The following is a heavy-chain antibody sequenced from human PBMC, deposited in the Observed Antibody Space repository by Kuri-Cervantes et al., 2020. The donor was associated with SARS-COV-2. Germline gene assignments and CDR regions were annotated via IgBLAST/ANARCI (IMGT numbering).Heavy chain of an antibody. V-gene: IGHV3-23*01. D-gene: IGHD3-3*01. J-gene: IGHJ6*02. CDR2: ISGSGGST. Sequence: GGSLRLSCAASGFTFSSYAMSWVRQAPGKGLEWVSAISGSGGSTYYADSVKGRFTISRDNSKNTLYLQMNSLRAEDTAVYYCAKDKGDYDFWSGYHYYYGMDVWGQGTTVTVSS. CDR3: AKDKGDYDFWSGYHYYYGMDV. CDR1: GFTFSSYA.